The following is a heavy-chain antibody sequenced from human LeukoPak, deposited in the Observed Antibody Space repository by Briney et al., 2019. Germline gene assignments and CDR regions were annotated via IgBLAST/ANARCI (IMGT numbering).Heavy chain of an antibody. CDR3: ARGCGGDCYKSFDY. D-gene: IGHD2-21*01. Sequence: GASVKVSCKASGYIFTSYAMHWVRQAPGQRLEWMGWINAGNDNTEYSQKFQGRVTITRDTSASTAYMELSSLRSEDTAVYYCARGCGGDCYKSFDYWGQGTLVTVSS. CDR2: INAGNDNT. CDR1: GYIFTSYA. V-gene: IGHV1-3*01. J-gene: IGHJ4*02.